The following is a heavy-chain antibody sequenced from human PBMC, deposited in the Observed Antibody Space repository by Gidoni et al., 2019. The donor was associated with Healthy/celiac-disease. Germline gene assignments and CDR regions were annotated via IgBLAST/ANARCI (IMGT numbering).Heavy chain of an antibody. V-gene: IGHV3-74*01. CDR2: INSYGRST. Sequence: EVQLVESGGGVVQPGGSLRRSCAGAGCTFRSYWLHWVRQAPGKGLVWFSRINSYGRSTSYADSVKGRFTISRDTAKHTLYLPMNSLRAEDTAVYYCASIAPWALLGDAFDYWGQGTLVTVSS. CDR1: GCTFRSYW. D-gene: IGHD1-26*01. CDR3: ASIAPWALLGDAFDY. J-gene: IGHJ4*02.